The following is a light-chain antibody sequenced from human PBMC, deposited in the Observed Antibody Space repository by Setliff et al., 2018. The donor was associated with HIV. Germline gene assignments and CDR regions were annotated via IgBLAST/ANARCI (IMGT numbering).Light chain of an antibody. V-gene: IGLV2-14*03. CDR3: CSYAGTYTL. J-gene: IGLJ2*01. CDR2: EVT. Sequence: QSALAQPDSVSGSPGQSLTISCTGTTRNVGGGHGYVSWYQQHAGKAPKLLIFEVTKRPSGVSSRFSGSKSGSTASLTISGLQAEDEADYYCCSYAGTYTLFGGGTKVTVL. CDR1: TRNVGGGHGY.